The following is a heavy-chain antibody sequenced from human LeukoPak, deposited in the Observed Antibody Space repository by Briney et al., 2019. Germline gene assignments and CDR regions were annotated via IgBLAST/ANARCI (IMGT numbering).Heavy chain of an antibody. Sequence: SETLSLTCAVYGGSCSGYYWSWIRQPPGKGLEWIGEINHSGSTNYNPSLKSRVTISVDTSKNQFSLKLSSVTAADTAVYYCASKWLRHYFDYWGQGTLVTVSS. V-gene: IGHV4-34*01. CDR3: ASKWLRHYFDY. D-gene: IGHD5-12*01. CDR2: INHSGST. J-gene: IGHJ4*02. CDR1: GGSCSGYY.